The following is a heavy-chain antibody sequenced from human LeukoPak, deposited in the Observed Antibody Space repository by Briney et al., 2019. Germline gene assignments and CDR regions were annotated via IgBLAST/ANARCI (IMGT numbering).Heavy chain of an antibody. CDR2: INANGSYT. Sequence: KTQEWVSTINANGSYTLYEDAVKGRFTVSRDNSKNTLYLQINSLRPEDTAMYYCAKDPNGDHIGAFDFWGQGTMVTVSS. D-gene: IGHD4-17*01. V-gene: IGHV3-23*01. J-gene: IGHJ3*01. CDR3: AKDPNGDHIGAFDF.